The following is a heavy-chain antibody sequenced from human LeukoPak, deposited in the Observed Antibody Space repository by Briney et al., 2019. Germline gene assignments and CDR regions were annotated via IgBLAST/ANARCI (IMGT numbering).Heavy chain of an antibody. CDR3: AHQSEGTLGFDY. Sequence: GGSLRLSCAASGFTVSSNYMSWVRQAPGKGLEWVSVIYSGGSTYYADSVKGRFTISRDNSKNTLYLQMNSLRAEDTAVYYCAHQSEGTLGFDYWGQGTLVTVSS. D-gene: IGHD1-1*01. J-gene: IGHJ4*02. CDR1: GFTVSSNY. V-gene: IGHV3-53*01. CDR2: IYSGGST.